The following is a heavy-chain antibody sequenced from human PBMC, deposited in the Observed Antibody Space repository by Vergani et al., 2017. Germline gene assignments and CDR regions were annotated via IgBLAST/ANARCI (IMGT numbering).Heavy chain of an antibody. V-gene: IGHV2-26*01. D-gene: IGHD5-18*01. CDR2: IFSNDEK. J-gene: IGHJ4*02. CDR1: GFSLSNARMG. Sequence: QVTLKESGPVLVKPTETLTLTCTVSGFSLSNARMGVSWIRQPPGKALEWLAHIFSNDEKSYSTSLKSRLAISKDTSKSQVVLTMTNMDPVDTATYYCARIKVDSYGCPAFDYWGQGTLVTVSS. CDR3: ARIKVDSYGCPAFDY.